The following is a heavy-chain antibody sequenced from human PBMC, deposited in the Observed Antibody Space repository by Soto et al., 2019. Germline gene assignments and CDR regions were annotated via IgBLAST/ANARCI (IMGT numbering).Heavy chain of an antibody. CDR1: GGSISSGGYY. CDR3: ARMRVGIAAAATAGGMDV. D-gene: IGHD6-13*01. Sequence: SETLSLTCTVSGGSISSGGYYWSWIRQHPGKGLEWIGYIYYSGSTYYNPSLKSRVTISVDTSKNQFSLKLSSVTAADTAVYYCARMRVGIAAAATAGGMDVWGQGTTVTVSS. CDR2: IYYSGST. J-gene: IGHJ6*02. V-gene: IGHV4-31*03.